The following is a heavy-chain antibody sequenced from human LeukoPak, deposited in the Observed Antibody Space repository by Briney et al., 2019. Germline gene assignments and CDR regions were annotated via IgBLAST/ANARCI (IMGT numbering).Heavy chain of an antibody. CDR1: GYSISSGYY. CDR3: ARQLNRAYYDFWSGYPSHPAGWNDY. V-gene: IGHV4-38-2*02. Sequence: PSETLSLTCTVSGYSISSGYYWGWIRQPPGKGLEWIGSIYHSGSTYYNPSLKSRVTISVDTSKNQFSLKLSSVTAADTAVYYCARQLNRAYYDFWSGYPSHPAGWNDYWGQGTLVTVSS. J-gene: IGHJ4*02. CDR2: IYHSGST. D-gene: IGHD3-3*01.